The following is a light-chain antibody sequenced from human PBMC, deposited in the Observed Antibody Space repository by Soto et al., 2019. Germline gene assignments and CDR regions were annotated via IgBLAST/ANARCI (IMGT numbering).Light chain of an antibody. CDR1: NSNIGNSY. V-gene: IGLV1-51*02. J-gene: IGLJ1*01. CDR2: ENA. Sequence: QSVLTQPPSVSAAPGQKVTISCSGSNSNIGNSYVYWYQQFPGAAPKLLMYENAKRASGIPDRFSGSKPGAAATLVITGIQTGDEADYYCGTWDSGLSGFVFGTGTKVTVL. CDR3: GTWDSGLSGFV.